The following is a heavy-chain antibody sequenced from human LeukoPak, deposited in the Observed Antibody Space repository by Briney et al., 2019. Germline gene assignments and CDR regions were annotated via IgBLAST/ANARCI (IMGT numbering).Heavy chain of an antibody. CDR2: INSDGINT. Sequence: GSLRLSCAASGFTFSNYWMHWVRQAPGKGLVWVSRINSDGINTSYADSVKGRFTISRDNAKNSLYLQMNSLRAEDTAVYYCARLRYDSSGYYSIFDYWGQGTLVTVSS. D-gene: IGHD3-22*01. J-gene: IGHJ4*02. V-gene: IGHV3-74*01. CDR3: ARLRYDSSGYYSIFDY. CDR1: GFTFSNYW.